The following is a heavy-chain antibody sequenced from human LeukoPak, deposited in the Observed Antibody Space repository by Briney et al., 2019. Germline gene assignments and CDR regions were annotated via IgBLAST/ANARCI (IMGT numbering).Heavy chain of an antibody. Sequence: GGSLRLSCAGSGFTFSSYGMHWVRQAPGKGLEWVAFIRYDGSNKYYADSVKGRFTISRDNSENTLYLQMNSLRAEDTAVYYCAKDPHQLLLEGVYYFDYWGQGTLVTVSS. CDR3: AKDPHQLLLEGVYYFDY. CDR2: IRYDGSNK. CDR1: GFTFSSYG. D-gene: IGHD2-2*01. V-gene: IGHV3-30*02. J-gene: IGHJ4*02.